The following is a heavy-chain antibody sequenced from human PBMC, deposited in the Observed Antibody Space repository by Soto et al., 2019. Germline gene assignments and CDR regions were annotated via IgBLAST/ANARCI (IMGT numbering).Heavy chain of an antibody. J-gene: IGHJ3*02. CDR2: IIPILGIA. CDR1: GGTFSSYT. CDR3: ARNKAAAGRSAFDI. Sequence: QVQLVQSGAEVKKPGYSVKVSCKASGGTFSSYTISWVRQAPGQGLEWMGRIIPILGIANYAQKFQGRVTITADKSTSTACMELSSLRSEDTAVYYCARNKAAAGRSAFDIWGQGTMVTVSS. D-gene: IGHD6-13*01. V-gene: IGHV1-69*02.